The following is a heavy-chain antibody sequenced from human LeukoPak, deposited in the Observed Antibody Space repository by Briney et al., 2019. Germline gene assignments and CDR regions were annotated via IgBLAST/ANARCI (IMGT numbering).Heavy chain of an antibody. CDR1: GGSISSGGYY. CDR3: ARVYGGNSGYYFDY. D-gene: IGHD4-23*01. CDR2: IYYSGST. V-gene: IGHV4-31*03. Sequence: PPQTLSLTCTVSGGSISSGGYYWSWIRQHPGKGLEWIGYIYYSGSTYYNPSLKSRVTISVDTSKNQFSLKLSSVTAADTAVYYCARVYGGNSGYYFDYWGQGTLVTVSS. J-gene: IGHJ4*02.